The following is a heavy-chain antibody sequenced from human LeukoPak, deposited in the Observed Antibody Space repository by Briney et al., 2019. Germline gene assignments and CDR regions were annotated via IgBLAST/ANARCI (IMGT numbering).Heavy chain of an antibody. V-gene: IGHV4-31*03. Sequence: SQTLSLTCTVSGGSISSGGYYWSWIRQHPGKGLEWIGYIYYSGSTYYNPSLKSRVTISVDTSKNQFSLKLSSVTAADTAVYYCARDLSLHEVRYFDYWGQGTLVTVSS. CDR3: ARDLSLHEVRYFDY. J-gene: IGHJ4*02. CDR1: GGSISSGGYY. CDR2: IYYSGST. D-gene: IGHD2-15*01.